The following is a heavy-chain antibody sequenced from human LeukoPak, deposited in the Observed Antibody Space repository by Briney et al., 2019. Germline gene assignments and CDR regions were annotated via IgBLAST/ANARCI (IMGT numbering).Heavy chain of an antibody. D-gene: IGHD1-26*01. CDR3: ARLDGSYRLGAFDI. Sequence: SETLSLTCAVSGYSISSGHYWGWIRQPPGKGLEWIGSIYHSGSTYYNPSLKSRVTISVDTSKNQFSLRLSSVTAADTAVYYCARLDGSYRLGAFDIWGQGTMVTVSS. CDR2: IYHSGST. CDR1: GYSISSGHY. V-gene: IGHV4-38-2*01. J-gene: IGHJ3*02.